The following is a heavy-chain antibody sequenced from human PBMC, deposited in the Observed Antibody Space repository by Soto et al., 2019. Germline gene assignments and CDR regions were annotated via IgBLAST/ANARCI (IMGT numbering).Heavy chain of an antibody. V-gene: IGHV1-8*01. CDR3: AREGKGLSPDY. CDR1: GYTFTSYD. D-gene: IGHD3-16*02. J-gene: IGHJ4*02. Sequence: QVQLVQSGAEVKKPGASVKVSCKASGYTFTSYDISWVRQATGQGLEWMGWMNPNSGNTGYAQKCQXXVNTTRNTYIRTAYMELSSLRSENTAVYYCAREGKGLSPDYWGQGTLVTVSS. CDR2: MNPNSGNT.